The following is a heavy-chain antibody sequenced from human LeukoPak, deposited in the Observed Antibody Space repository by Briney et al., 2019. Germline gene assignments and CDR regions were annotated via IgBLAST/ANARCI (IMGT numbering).Heavy chain of an antibody. CDR2: IIPILGIA. CDR1: GGTFSSYA. V-gene: IGHV1-69*04. J-gene: IGHJ6*03. Sequence: ASVKVSCKASGGTFSSYAISWVRQAPGQGLEWMGRIIPILGIANYAQKFQGRVTITADKSTSTACMELSSLRSEDTAVYYCARGPRSSSWYYYYYYMDVWGKGTTVTVSS. CDR3: ARGPRSSSWYYYYYYMDV. D-gene: IGHD6-13*01.